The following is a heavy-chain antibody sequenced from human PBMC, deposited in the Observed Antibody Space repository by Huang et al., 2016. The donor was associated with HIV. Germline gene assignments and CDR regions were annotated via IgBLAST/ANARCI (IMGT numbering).Heavy chain of an antibody. J-gene: IGHJ3*02. CDR1: GGSFNSLA. CDR3: AREGQTWYGKPIAAFEI. D-gene: IGHD6-13*01. CDR2: IVPLCSVT. V-gene: IGHV1-69*10. Sequence: VQLVQSGAEVKRPGTSVKISCKASGGSFNSLAFNWVRQAPGQGLQYRGGIVPLCSVTNYAEKFRGRLTIAADKSTSTVFMELRGLTSEDTAVFFCAREGQTWYGKPIAAFEIWGQGTTVIVSP.